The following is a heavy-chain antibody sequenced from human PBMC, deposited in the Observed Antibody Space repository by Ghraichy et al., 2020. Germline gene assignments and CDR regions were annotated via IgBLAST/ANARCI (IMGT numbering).Heavy chain of an antibody. CDR1: GITVSNNY. V-gene: IGHV3-66*01. CDR2: IYSGGST. Sequence: GGPLRLSCAASGITVSNNYMNWVRQAPGKGLEWVSLIYSGGSTGYADSVKGRFTISRDKSKNTLYLQMNSLRAEDTAVYYCTRDPPAAAAGTFGWGQGTLVTVSS. J-gene: IGHJ4*02. CDR3: TRDPPAAAAGTFG. D-gene: IGHD6-13*01.